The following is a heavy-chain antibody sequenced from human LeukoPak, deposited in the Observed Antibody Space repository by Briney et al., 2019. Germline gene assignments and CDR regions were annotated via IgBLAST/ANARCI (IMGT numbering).Heavy chain of an antibody. V-gene: IGHV4-61*05. CDR2: IYYSGST. CDR3: ARRGDYYGSGSYYKEVWFDP. Sequence: SETLSLTCTVSGGHIITSGHYWGWIRQPPGKGLEWFGYIYYSGSTNYNPSLKRRVTISVDTYKNQFSLKLSSVTAADTAVYYCARRGDYYGSGSYYKEVWFDPWGQGTLVTVSS. J-gene: IGHJ5*02. D-gene: IGHD3-10*01. CDR1: GGHIITSGHY.